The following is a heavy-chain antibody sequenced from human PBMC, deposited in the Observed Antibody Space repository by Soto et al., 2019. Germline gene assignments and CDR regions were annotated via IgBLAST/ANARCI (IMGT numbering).Heavy chain of an antibody. Sequence: PGESLKSSCRTSEYTFTNHWSAWVRQMPGRGLEWMGIIYRADSDSTYSPSFQGQVTTSADKSISTAYLQWTNLKASDTAMYYCARSIVAAGSPGYYYYGMDVWGQGTTVTVSS. CDR1: EYTFTNHW. CDR2: IYRADSDS. V-gene: IGHV5-51*01. D-gene: IGHD6-13*01. J-gene: IGHJ6*02. CDR3: ARSIVAAGSPGYYYYGMDV.